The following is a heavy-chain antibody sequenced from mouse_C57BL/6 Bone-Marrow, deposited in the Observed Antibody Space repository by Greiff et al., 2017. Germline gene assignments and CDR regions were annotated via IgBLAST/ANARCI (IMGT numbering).Heavy chain of an antibody. CDR1: GYTFTSYW. Sequence: VKLMESGAELAKPGASVKLSCKASGYTFTSYWMHWVKQRPGQGLEWIGYINPSSGYTKYNQKFKGKATLTVDTSSSTAYMQLSSLTSEDSAVYYCARDYYGSSYDYWGQGTTLTVSS. CDR3: ARDYYGSSYDY. CDR2: INPSSGYT. J-gene: IGHJ2*01. D-gene: IGHD1-1*01. V-gene: IGHV1-7*01.